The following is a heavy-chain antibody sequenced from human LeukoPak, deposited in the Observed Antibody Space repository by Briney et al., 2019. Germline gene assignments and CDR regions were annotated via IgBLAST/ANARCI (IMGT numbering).Heavy chain of an antibody. V-gene: IGHV3-23*01. CDR1: GFTFSSYA. Sequence: GGSLRLSCAASGFTFSSYAMSWVRQAPGKGLEWVSAISGGGGSTYYADSVKGRFTISRDNSKNTLYLQMNSLRAEDTAVYYCAKAPYSGRYYFDYWGQGTLVTVSS. CDR3: AKAPYSGRYYFDY. J-gene: IGHJ4*02. CDR2: ISGGGGST. D-gene: IGHD3-10*01.